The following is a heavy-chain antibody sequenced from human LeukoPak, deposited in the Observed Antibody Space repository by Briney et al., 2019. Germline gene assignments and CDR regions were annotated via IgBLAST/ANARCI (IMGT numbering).Heavy chain of an antibody. CDR2: IYQSGNN. V-gene: IGHV4-59*01. CDR1: GGSISSNY. D-gene: IGHD3-3*01. J-gene: IGHJ6*03. CDR3: ARGLRVRTFGELSWYIDV. Sequence: SETLSLTCTISGGSISSNYWGWVRQPPGKGLEYIGYIYQSGNNNYNPSLKSRATFSEETSKNQFSLKLNSVTAADTAVYYCARGLRVRTFGELSWYIDVWGKGTTVIVSS.